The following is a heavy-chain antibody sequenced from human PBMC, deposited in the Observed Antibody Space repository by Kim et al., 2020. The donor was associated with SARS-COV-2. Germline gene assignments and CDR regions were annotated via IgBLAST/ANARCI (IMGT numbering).Heavy chain of an antibody. J-gene: IGHJ4*02. D-gene: IGHD3-22*01. CDR2: ISGSGGST. Sequence: GGSLRLSCAASGFTFSSYAMSWVRQAPGKGLEWVSAISGSGGSTYYADSVKGRFTISRDNSKNTLYLQMNSLRAEDTAVYYCAKDLNYYDSSGYQQLFDYWGQGTLVTVSS. CDR1: GFTFSSYA. CDR3: AKDLNYYDSSGYQQLFDY. V-gene: IGHV3-23*01.